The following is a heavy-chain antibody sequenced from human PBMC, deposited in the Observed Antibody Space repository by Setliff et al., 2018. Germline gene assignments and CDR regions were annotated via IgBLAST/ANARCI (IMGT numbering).Heavy chain of an antibody. J-gene: IGHJ4*02. CDR2: ISYDGSNK. D-gene: IGHD2-2*01. CDR1: GFTFSSYA. CDR3: ARAHSSTLSVHDY. Sequence: GSLRPPCSASGFTFSSYAMHWVRQAPGKGLEWVAVISYDGSNKYYADSVKGRFTISRGNSKNTLYLQMNSLRAEDTAVYYCARAHSSTLSVHDYWGQGTLVTVSS. V-gene: IGHV3-30-3*01.